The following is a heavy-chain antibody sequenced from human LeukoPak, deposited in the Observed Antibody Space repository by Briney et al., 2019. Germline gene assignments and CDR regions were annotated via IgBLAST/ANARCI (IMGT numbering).Heavy chain of an antibody. CDR1: GFTFSSYW. J-gene: IGHJ4*02. V-gene: IGHV3-74*01. CDR2: INSDGSST. D-gene: IGHD3-10*01. Sequence: PGGSLRLSCAASGFTFSSYWMHWVRQAPGKGLVWVSRINSDGSSTSYADSVEGRFTISRDNAKNTLYLQMNSLRAEDTAVYYCARGFTVVRGVRDYWGQGTLVTVSS. CDR3: ARGFTVVRGVRDY.